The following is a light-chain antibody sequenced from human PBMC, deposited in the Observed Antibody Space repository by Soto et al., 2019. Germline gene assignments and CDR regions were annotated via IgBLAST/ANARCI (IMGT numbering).Light chain of an antibody. CDR3: QQYGGSPLLT. J-gene: IGKJ5*01. CDR2: ATT. CDR1: QSVSSRF. V-gene: IGKV3-20*01. Sequence: VLTQSPGTLSLSPGERATLSCRASQSVSSRFLAWYQQKNGQSPRLLLYATTSRATGIPDRFSGGGSGTDFTLTTSRLEPEDSAVYYCQQYGGSPLLTFGQGTRLEIK.